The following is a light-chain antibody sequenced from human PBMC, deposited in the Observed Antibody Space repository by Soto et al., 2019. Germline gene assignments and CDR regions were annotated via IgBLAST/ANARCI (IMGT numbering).Light chain of an antibody. Sequence: DRQMTQSGTTLSAAVGDSITNTCRASQSISTWLAWYQQKPGKAPKLLIYDASSLESGVPSRFSGSGSGTEFTLTISSLQPEDFASYYGQQDNSYSRFGQGAKVDI. CDR2: DAS. CDR3: QQDNSYSR. J-gene: IGKJ1*01. V-gene: IGKV1-5*01. CDR1: QSISTW.